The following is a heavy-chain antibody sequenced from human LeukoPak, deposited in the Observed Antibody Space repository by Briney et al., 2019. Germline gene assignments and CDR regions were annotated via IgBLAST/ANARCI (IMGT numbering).Heavy chain of an antibody. V-gene: IGHV4-4*02. J-gene: IGHJ6*02. Sequence: SGTLSLTCAVSGGSISSSNWWSWVRQPPGKGLEWIGEIYHSGSTNYNPSLKSRVTISVDKSKNQFSLKLSSVTAADTAVYYCAREAPLAKYYDFWSGLTRNYYYGMDVWGQGTTVTVSS. D-gene: IGHD3-3*01. CDR2: IYHSGST. CDR3: AREAPLAKYYDFWSGLTRNYYYGMDV. CDR1: GGSISSSNW.